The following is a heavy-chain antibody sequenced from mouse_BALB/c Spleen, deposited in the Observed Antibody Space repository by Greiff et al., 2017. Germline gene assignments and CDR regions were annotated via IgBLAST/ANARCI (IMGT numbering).Heavy chain of an antibody. V-gene: IGHV2-6-7*01. J-gene: IGHJ4*01. CDR1: GFSLTGYG. D-gene: IGHD2-10*01. CDR3: AREAYSGAMDY. Sequence: QVQLKESGPGLVAPSQSLSITCTVSGFSLTGYGVNWVRQPPGKGLEWLGMIWGDGSTDYNSARKSRLSISKDNSKSQVFLKMNSLQTDDTARYYCAREAYSGAMDYWGQGTSVTVSS. CDR2: IWGDGST.